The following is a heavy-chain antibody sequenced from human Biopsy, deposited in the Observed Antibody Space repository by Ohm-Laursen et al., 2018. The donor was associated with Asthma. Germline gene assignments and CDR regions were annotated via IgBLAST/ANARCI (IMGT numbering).Heavy chain of an antibody. V-gene: IGHV3-53*01. CDR2: IYSGGST. CDR1: GFSVSSNY. D-gene: IGHD2-15*01. CDR3: GRDYPLVD. Sequence: SLRLSCTASGFSVSSNYMSCVRQAPGKGLEWVSVIYSGGSTYYADSVKGRFTISRDNSKNTLDLQMNSLRAEDTAVYYCGRDYPLVDWGQGTLVTVSS. J-gene: IGHJ4*02.